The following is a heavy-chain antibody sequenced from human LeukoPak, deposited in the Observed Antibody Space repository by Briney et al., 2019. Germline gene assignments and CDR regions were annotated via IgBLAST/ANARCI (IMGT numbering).Heavy chain of an antibody. Sequence: GGSLRLSCAASGFTFSTYAMNWVRQAPGKGLEWVSSISGSGGSTYYADSGKGRFTISRVNSKNTLYLQMNSLTAEDTAVYYCAKAGEHYGSSGYSRYLDYWGRGTLVSVSS. CDR3: AKAGEHYGSSGYSRYLDY. V-gene: IGHV3-23*01. D-gene: IGHD3-22*01. CDR1: GFTFSTYA. J-gene: IGHJ4*02. CDR2: ISGSGGST.